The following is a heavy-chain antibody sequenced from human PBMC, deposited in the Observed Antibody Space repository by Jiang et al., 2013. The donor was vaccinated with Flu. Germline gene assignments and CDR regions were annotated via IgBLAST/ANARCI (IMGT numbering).Heavy chain of an antibody. Sequence: GAEVKKPGASVKVSCKASGYTFTSYGISWVRQAPGQGLEWMGWISAYNGNTNYAQKLQGRVTMTTDTSTSTAYMELRSLRSDDTAVYYCARGPWAGSSGSQVRYYYGMDVWGQGTTVTVSS. D-gene: IGHD6-19*01. J-gene: IGHJ6*02. CDR1: GYTFTSYG. CDR2: ISAYNGNT. CDR3: ARGPWAGSSGSQVRYYYGMDV. V-gene: IGHV1-18*01.